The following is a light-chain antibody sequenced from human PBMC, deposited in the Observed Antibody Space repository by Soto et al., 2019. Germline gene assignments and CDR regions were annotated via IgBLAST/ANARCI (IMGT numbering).Light chain of an antibody. CDR2: DAS. Sequence: EVVLTQSPATLSLSPGERATHSCRASQSIRNYLAWYQQKPGQAPRLLIYDASNRATGIPARFSGSGSGTDFILTSSSLEPEDSGVYYCQQRNDWVTFGGGTKVEIK. V-gene: IGKV3-11*01. CDR3: QQRNDWVT. CDR1: QSIRNY. J-gene: IGKJ4*01.